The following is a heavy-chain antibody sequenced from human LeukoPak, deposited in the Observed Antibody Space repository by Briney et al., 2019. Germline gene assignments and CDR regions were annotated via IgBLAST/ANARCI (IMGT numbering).Heavy chain of an antibody. V-gene: IGHV1-24*01. CDR3: ATVDCSSTSCLYYYYGMDV. J-gene: IGHJ6*02. CDR1: GYTLTELS. D-gene: IGHD2-2*01. Sequence: ASVKVSCKVSGYTLTELSMHWVRQAPGKGLEWMGGFDPEDGETIYAQKFQGRVTMTEDTSTDTAYMELSSLRSEDTAVYYCATVDCSSTSCLYYYYGMDVWGQGTTVTVSS. CDR2: FDPEDGET.